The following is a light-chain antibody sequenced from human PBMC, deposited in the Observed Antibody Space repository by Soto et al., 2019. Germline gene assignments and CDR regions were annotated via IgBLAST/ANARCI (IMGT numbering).Light chain of an antibody. J-gene: IGKJ2*01. Sequence: DIQMTQSPSTLSASVGDRVTITCRASQSISSWLAWYQQKPWKAPKLLIYDASRLESGSPSTFSGSGSGTEFTLTISSLQPDDFATYYCQQYNSYSPYNFGQGTKLESK. CDR3: QQYNSYSPYN. V-gene: IGKV1-5*01. CDR2: DAS. CDR1: QSISSW.